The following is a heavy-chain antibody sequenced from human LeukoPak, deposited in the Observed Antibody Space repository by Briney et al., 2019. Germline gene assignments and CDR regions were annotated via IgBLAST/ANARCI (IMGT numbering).Heavy chain of an antibody. Sequence: KASDTLSLTCTVTGGPMSSYYWSWIREPAGKGLEGIGRIYTRESTNYSPSLKGRVTMSVDTSKDQFSLRLSSVTAADTAVYYCARDTTFYYDSAGTNWFDPWGQGTLVTVSS. CDR3: ARDTTFYYDSAGTNWFDP. CDR1: GGPMSSYY. D-gene: IGHD3-22*01. J-gene: IGHJ5*02. V-gene: IGHV4-4*07. CDR2: IYTREST.